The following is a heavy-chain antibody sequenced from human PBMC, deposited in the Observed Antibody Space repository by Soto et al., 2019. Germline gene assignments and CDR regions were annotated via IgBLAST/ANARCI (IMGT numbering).Heavy chain of an antibody. CDR3: AREGLGDYVWGSYTYYFDY. V-gene: IGHV1-3*01. CDR2: INAGNGNT. Sequence: SVKVSCKASGYTFTSYAMHWVRQAPGQRLEWMGWINAGNGNTKYSQKFQGRVTITRDTSASTAYMELSSLRSEDTAVYYCAREGLGDYVWGSYTYYFDYWGQGTLVTVSS. D-gene: IGHD3-16*01. J-gene: IGHJ4*02. CDR1: GYTFTSYA.